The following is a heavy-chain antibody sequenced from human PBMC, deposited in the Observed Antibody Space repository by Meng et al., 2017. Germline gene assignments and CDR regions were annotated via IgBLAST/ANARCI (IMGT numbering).Heavy chain of an antibody. V-gene: IGHV3-30*16. Sequence: QGQVVESGGDVVPPGRSLTLSCAASGFIFSNYAMHWVRQAPGKGLEWVACITKDGSRKYYLGSVRGRFTISRDNSKNTLYLEMNSLRSEDTALYYCARDFDYWGQGTLVTVSS. CDR1: GFIFSNYA. J-gene: IGHJ4*02. CDR3: ARDFDY. CDR2: ITKDGSRK.